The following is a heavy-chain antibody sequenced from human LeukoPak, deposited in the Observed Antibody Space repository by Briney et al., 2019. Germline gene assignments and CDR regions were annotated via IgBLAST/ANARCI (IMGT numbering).Heavy chain of an antibody. CDR1: GFTFSSYA. Sequence: PGGSLGLSCAASGFTFSSYAMHWVRQAPGKGLEWVAVISYDGSNKYYTDSVKGRFTISRDNSKNTLYLQMNSLRAEDTAVYYCARDGVCSGGSCYSSYFDYWGQGTLVTVSS. CDR2: ISYDGSNK. D-gene: IGHD2-15*01. V-gene: IGHV3-30-3*01. CDR3: ARDGVCSGGSCYSSYFDY. J-gene: IGHJ4*02.